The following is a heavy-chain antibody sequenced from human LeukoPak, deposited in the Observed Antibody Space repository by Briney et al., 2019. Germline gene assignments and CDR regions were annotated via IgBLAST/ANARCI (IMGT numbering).Heavy chain of an antibody. D-gene: IGHD3-9*01. CDR1: GFTLSSYG. CDR3: ARAPLRYFDWLLVY. CDR2: IWYDGSNK. Sequence: GGSLRLSCAASGFTLSSYGMHWVRQAPGKGLEWVAVIWYDGSNKYYADSVKGRFTISRDNSKNTLYLQMNSLRAEDTAVYYCARAPLRYFDWLLVYWGQGTLVTVSS. V-gene: IGHV3-33*01. J-gene: IGHJ4*02.